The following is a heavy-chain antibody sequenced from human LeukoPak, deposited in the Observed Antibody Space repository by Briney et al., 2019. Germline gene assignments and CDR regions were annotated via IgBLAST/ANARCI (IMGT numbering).Heavy chain of an antibody. J-gene: IGHJ3*02. CDR3: ARADCSSTSCLNAFDI. CDR2: INPNSGGT. Sequence: ASVKVSCKASGYTFIGYYMHWVRQAPGQGLEWVGRINPNSGGTNYAQKFQGRVTMTRDTSISTAYMELSRLRSDDAAVYYCARADCSSTSCLNAFDIWGQGTMVTVSS. D-gene: IGHD2-2*01. CDR1: GYTFIGYY. V-gene: IGHV1-2*06.